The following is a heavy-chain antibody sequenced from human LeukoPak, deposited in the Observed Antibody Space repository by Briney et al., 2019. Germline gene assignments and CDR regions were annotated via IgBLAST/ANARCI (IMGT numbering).Heavy chain of an antibody. CDR1: GFTFDDYV. Sequence: GGSLRLSCVASGFTFDDYVMHWVRQRPGKSLEWVSAITGDGETYYSDSLKGRFIISRDSPKNTLYLQLNNLTTEDTAFYYCAKGQWFIRDWFDLWGQGALVSVSS. CDR3: AKGQWFIRDWFDL. CDR2: ITGDGET. V-gene: IGHV3-43*02. D-gene: IGHD3-22*01. J-gene: IGHJ5*02.